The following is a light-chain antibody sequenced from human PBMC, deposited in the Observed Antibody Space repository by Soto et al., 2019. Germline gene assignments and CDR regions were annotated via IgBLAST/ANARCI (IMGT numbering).Light chain of an antibody. V-gene: IGKV1-5*03. CDR2: KAS. Sequence: DIQMTQFPSTLSASIGDRVTITCRASQTVSSWLAGYQQKPGKAPKLLLYKASNLESGVPSRFSGSGYGTEFTLTISSLQPDDFATYYCQQYIPYSPYTFGQGTRLEIK. CDR1: QTVSSW. J-gene: IGKJ2*01. CDR3: QQYIPYSPYT.